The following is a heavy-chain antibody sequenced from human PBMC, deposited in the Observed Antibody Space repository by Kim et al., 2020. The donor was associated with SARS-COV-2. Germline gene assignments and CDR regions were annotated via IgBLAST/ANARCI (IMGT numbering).Heavy chain of an antibody. D-gene: IGHD6-6*01. CDR3: AALGSSGESY. J-gene: IGHJ4*02. CDR1: GFTFTGSA. CDR2: IVVGSGDT. Sequence: SVKVSCEASGFTFTGSAMQWVRQARGQRLEWIGWIVVGSGDTKYAQKFQERVTITRDVSTSTAYMELSSLRSEDTAVYYRAALGSSGESYWGQGTLVTV. V-gene: IGHV1-58*02.